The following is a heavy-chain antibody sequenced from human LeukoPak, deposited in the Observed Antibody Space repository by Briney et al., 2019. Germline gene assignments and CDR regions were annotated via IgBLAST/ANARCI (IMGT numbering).Heavy chain of an antibody. D-gene: IGHD3-22*01. J-gene: IGHJ4*02. V-gene: IGHV3-7*01. Sequence: GGSLRLSCAASGFAFDIYWMTWVRQAPGKGLEWVANIKKDGSLKQYVDAVRGRFTVSRDNAKNSLYLQMNSLRADDTAVYYCAIPSSYDGSRYYHAYWGQGTLVSVSS. CDR1: GFAFDIYW. CDR2: IKKDGSLK. CDR3: AIPSSYDGSRYYHAY.